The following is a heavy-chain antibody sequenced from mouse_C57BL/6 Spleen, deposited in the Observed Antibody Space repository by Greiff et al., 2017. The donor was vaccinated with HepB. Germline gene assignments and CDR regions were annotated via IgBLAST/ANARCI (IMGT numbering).Heavy chain of an antibody. CDR2: IDPSDSYT. V-gene: IGHV1-59*01. CDR1: GYTFTSYW. D-gene: IGHD1-1*01. CDR3: ASFYYGSGYAMDY. Sequence: VQLQQPGAELVRPGTSVKLSCKASGYTFTSYWMHWVKQRPGQGLEWIGVIDPSDSYTNYNQKFKGKATLTVDTSSSTAYMQLSSLTSEDSAVYHCASFYYGSGYAMDYWGQGTSVTVSS. J-gene: IGHJ4*01.